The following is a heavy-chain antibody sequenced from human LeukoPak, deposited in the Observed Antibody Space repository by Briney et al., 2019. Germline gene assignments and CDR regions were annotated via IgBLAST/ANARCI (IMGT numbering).Heavy chain of an antibody. D-gene: IGHD3-22*01. CDR1: GFTFSSYS. Sequence: GGSLRLSCAASGFTFSSYSMTWVRKAPGKGLEWVSYISSSSSTIYYADSVKGRFTISRDNAKNSLYLQMNSLRDEDTAVYYCARGYYYDSSGYYYGFDYWGQGTLVTVSS. V-gene: IGHV3-48*02. J-gene: IGHJ4*02. CDR2: ISSSSSTI. CDR3: ARGYYYDSSGYYYGFDY.